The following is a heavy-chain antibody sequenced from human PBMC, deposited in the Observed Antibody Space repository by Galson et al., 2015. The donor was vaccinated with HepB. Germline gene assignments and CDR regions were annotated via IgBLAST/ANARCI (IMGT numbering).Heavy chain of an antibody. D-gene: IGHD6-13*01. CDR1: GFTFDDYA. CDR3: AKGDLSIAAAIYFDY. Sequence: SLRLSCAASGFTFDDYAMHWVRQAPGKGLEWVSGISWNSGSIGYADSVKGRFTISRDTAKNSLYLQMNSLRAEDTALYYCAKGDLSIAAAIYFDYWGQGTLVTASS. J-gene: IGHJ4*02. CDR2: ISWNSGSI. V-gene: IGHV3-9*01.